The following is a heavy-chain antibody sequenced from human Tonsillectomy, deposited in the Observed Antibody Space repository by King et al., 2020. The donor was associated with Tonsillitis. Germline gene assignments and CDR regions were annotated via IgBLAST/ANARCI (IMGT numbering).Heavy chain of an antibody. CDR2: ISAYNGNT. Sequence: LVQSGAEVKKPGASVKVSCKASGYTFTSYGISWVRQAPGQGLEWMGWISAYNGNTNYAQKLQGRVTMTTDTSTRTAYMELRSLRSDDTSVYYCARVGIEWLYYWGGFDYWGQGTLVTVSS. V-gene: IGHV1-18*01. J-gene: IGHJ4*02. D-gene: IGHD3-3*01. CDR3: ARVGIEWLYYWGGFDY. CDR1: GYTFTSYG.